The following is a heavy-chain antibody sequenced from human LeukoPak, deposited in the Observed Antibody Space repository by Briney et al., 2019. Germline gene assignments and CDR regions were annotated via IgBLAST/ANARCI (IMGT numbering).Heavy chain of an antibody. CDR2: TYPGDSDT. CDR1: GYGFTSYW. Sequence: KDGESLKISCKGSGYGFTSYWIGWVRQMPGRGLGWMGITYPGDSDTRYSPSFQGQVTISADKSISTAYLQWSSLKASDTAMYYCARQHYYYYYMDVWGKGTTVTVSS. CDR3: ARQHYYYYYMDV. J-gene: IGHJ6*03. V-gene: IGHV5-51*01.